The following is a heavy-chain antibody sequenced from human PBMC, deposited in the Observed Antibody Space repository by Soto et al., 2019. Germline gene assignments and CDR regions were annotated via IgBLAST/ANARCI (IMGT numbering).Heavy chain of an antibody. CDR1: GGTFSSYT. Sequence: QVQLVQSGAEVKKPGSSVKVSCKASGGTFSSYTISWVRQAPGQGVEWMGRIIPILGIANYAQKFQGRVTITADKSTSTAYMELSSLRSEDTAVYYCARGSLGDTDYGMDVWGQGTTVTVSS. D-gene: IGHD3-16*01. J-gene: IGHJ6*02. CDR2: IIPILGIA. V-gene: IGHV1-69*02. CDR3: ARGSLGDTDYGMDV.